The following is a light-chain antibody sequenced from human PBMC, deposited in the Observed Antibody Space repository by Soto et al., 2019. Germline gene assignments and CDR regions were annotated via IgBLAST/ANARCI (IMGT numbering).Light chain of an antibody. CDR2: GAS. J-gene: IGKJ4*01. Sequence: EIVLAQSPRTLSLSPGERATLFCRASQSVSSSYLAWYQQQHGPAPRLLIYGASSRATGSPDRFSGSGSGTDFTLTISRLEPQDFAVYYCQQHGSLPLTFGRGTKVDIK. CDR3: QQHGSLPLT. CDR1: QSVSSSY. V-gene: IGKV3-20*01.